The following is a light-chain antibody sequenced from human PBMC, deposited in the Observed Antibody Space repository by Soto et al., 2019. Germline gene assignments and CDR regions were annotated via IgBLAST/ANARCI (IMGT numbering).Light chain of an antibody. CDR2: GAS. J-gene: IGKJ1*01. V-gene: IGKV1-27*01. CDR3: QRYGSPPWS. CDR1: QDISIY. Sequence: DLQMTQSPSSLSASLGDRVTITCRASQDISIYLAWYQQQPGKVPKVLISGASTLQSGVPSRFSGSGSGTDFTLTIISLQPEDVATYYCQRYGSPPWSFGQGTKVEIK.